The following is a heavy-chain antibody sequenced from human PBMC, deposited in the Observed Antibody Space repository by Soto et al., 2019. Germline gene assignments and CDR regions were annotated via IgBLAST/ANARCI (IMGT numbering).Heavy chain of an antibody. J-gene: IGHJ6*02. D-gene: IGHD6-6*01. Sequence: SETLSLTCTVSGGSISSSSYYWGWIRQPPGKGLEWIGSIYYSGSTYYNPSLKSRVTISVDTSKNQFSLKLISVTAADTAVYYCASPVRSSSGDNYYYYGMDVWGQGTTVTVSS. CDR3: ASPVRSSSGDNYYYYGMDV. V-gene: IGHV4-39*01. CDR2: IYYSGST. CDR1: GGSISSSSYY.